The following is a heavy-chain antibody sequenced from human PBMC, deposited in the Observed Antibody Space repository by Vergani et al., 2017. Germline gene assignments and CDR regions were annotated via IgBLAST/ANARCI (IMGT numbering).Heavy chain of an antibody. CDR2: IWYDGSNK. Sequence: QVQLVESGGGVVQPGRSLRLSCAASGFTFSSYGMHWVRQAPGKGLEWVAVIWYDGSNKYYADSVKGRFTISRDNSKNTLYLQMNSLRAEDTAVYYCVSHNYGDYGNWFDPWGQGTLVTVSS. CDR1: GFTFSSYG. D-gene: IGHD4-17*01. V-gene: IGHV3-33*01. CDR3: VSHNYGDYGNWFDP. J-gene: IGHJ5*02.